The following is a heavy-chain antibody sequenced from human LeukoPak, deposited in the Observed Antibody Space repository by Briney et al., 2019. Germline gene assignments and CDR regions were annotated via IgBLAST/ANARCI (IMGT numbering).Heavy chain of an antibody. CDR3: ARDTSGYSGYEFDY. J-gene: IGHJ4*02. CDR2: ISSTNSHI. V-gene: IGHV3-21*01. Sequence: PGGALRLSCAASGFTFSRYSMNWVRQAPGKGLEGVSSISSTNSHIYNADSVKARFTTSRDNAKNSLSLQMNSLRAEDTAVYYCARDTSGYSGYEFDYWGQGTLVTVSS. CDR1: GFTFSRYS. D-gene: IGHD5-12*01.